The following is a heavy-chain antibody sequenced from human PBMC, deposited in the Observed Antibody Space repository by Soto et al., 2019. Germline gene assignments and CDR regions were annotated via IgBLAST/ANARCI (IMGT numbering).Heavy chain of an antibody. CDR2: IHYSGTT. V-gene: IGHV4-59*01. Sequence: TLSLTCTVSGGSMRNYFWTWIRQPPGKGLEWIGYIHYSGTTSFFPSYNPSLRSRVTISEDTSKNQFSLKLLSVTTADTAVYFCAAGEASSRNLAPYYLEFWGQGTLVTVSS. J-gene: IGHJ4*02. CDR1: GGSMRNYF. D-gene: IGHD6-13*01. CDR3: AAGEASSRNLAPYYLEF.